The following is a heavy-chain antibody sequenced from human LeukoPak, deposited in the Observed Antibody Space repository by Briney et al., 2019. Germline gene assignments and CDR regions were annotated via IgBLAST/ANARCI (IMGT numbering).Heavy chain of an antibody. V-gene: IGHV6-1*01. CDR2: TYYSSKWYI. CDR1: GDSVSSNSAA. D-gene: IGHD3-16*01. Sequence: SQTLSLTCAISGDSVSSNSAAWNWIRQSPSRGLEWLGRTYYSSKWYIDYAVSVKSRIPINPDTSKNQFSLQLNSVTPEDTAVYYCAREDDYVWGTPDDAFDIWGQGTMVTVSS. J-gene: IGHJ3*02. CDR3: AREDDYVWGTPDDAFDI.